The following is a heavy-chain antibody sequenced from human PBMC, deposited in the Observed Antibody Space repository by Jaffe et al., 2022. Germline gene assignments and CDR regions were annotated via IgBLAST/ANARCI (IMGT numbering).Heavy chain of an antibody. V-gene: IGHV4-59*01. CDR3: ARDRSGYSGYDY. Sequence: QVQLQESGPGLVKPSETLSLTCTVSGGSISSYYWSWIRQPPGKGLEWIGYIYYSGSTNYNPSLKSRVTISVDTSKNQFSLKLSSVTAADTAVYYCARDRSGYSGYDYWGQGTLVTVSS. D-gene: IGHD5-12*01. CDR1: GGSISSYY. CDR2: IYYSGST. J-gene: IGHJ4*02.